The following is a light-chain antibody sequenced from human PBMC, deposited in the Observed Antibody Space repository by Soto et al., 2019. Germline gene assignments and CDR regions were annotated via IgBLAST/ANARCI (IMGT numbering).Light chain of an antibody. CDR3: MIWPSNAVV. CDR1: SDINVGSYN. CDR2: YYSDSDK. J-gene: IGLJ2*01. V-gene: IGLV5-37*01. Sequence: QPVLTQPPSSSASPGESARLTCTLPSDINVGSYNIYWYQQKPGSPPRYLLYYYSDSDKGQGSGVPSRFSGSTDASANTGILLISGLQSEDEADYYCMIWPSNAVVFGGGTKLTVL.